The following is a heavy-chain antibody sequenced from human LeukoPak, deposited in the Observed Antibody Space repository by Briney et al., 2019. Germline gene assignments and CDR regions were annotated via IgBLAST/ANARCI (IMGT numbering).Heavy chain of an antibody. Sequence: PGRSLRLSCAASGFTFSSYAMHWVRQAPGKGLEWVAVISYDGSNKYYADSVKGRFTISRDNSKNTLYLQMNSLRAEDTAVYYCARDYVGTKGFGYWGQGTLVTVSS. D-gene: IGHD3-16*01. CDR2: ISYDGSNK. J-gene: IGHJ4*02. CDR3: ARDYVGTKGFGY. CDR1: GFTFSSYA. V-gene: IGHV3-30-3*01.